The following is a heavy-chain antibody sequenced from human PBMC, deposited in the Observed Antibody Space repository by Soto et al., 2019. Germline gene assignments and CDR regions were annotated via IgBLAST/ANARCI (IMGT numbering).Heavy chain of an antibody. J-gene: IGHJ4*01. Sequence: GGSLRLSCAASGFTFSDHYMDWVRQAPGKGLEWVGRIKSKANSYTTEYAAPVKGRFNISRDDSKNIKFLEMTSLKTEDTAVYYCTTNPYINMQIVLFNYWGHGTLVTVSS. V-gene: IGHV3-72*01. CDR3: TTNPYINMQIVLFNY. D-gene: IGHD1-20*01. CDR1: GFTFSDHY. CDR2: IKSKANSYTT.